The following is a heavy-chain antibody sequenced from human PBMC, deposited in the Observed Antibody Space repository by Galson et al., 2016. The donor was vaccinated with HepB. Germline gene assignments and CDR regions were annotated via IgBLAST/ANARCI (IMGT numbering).Heavy chain of an antibody. D-gene: IGHD1-14*01. J-gene: IGHJ4*01. V-gene: IGHV3-53*01. CDR3: ARDAGTGIDY. CDR2: IYRDGRT. CDR1: GITVSDTY. Sequence: SLRLSCAVSGITVSDTYMSWVRQAPGKGLEWVSVIYRDGRTYHGDSVKGRFSISRDISKNTLYLQMNSLRADDTAVYYCARDAGTGIDYWGQGTLVTVSS.